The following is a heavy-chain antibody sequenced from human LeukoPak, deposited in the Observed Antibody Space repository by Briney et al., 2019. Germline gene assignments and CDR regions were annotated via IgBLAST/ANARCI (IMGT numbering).Heavy chain of an antibody. CDR1: GFTFTHHA. CDR2: VSGSGSLK. D-gene: IGHD6-19*01. CDR3: AKDRSTGFYYLDS. J-gene: IGHJ4*02. Sequence: SGGSLRLSCAGSGFTFTHHALSRVRQAPGKGLEWVSTVSGSGSLKFYADSVKGRFTISRDNSENTLYLQMSGLSTEDTALYYCAKDRSTGFYYLDSWGRGTLVTVSS. V-gene: IGHV3-23*01.